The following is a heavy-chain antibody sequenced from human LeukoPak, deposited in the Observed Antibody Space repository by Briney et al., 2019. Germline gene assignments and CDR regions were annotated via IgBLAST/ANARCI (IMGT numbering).Heavy chain of an antibody. J-gene: IGHJ6*02. CDR3: ARDMKAYDSSYGMDV. Sequence: GGSLRLSCAASGFTLSFYNMNWVRQAPGKGLEWVSFISSSTYIYYADSGKGRFTISRDNAKNSLYLQMNSLRAEDTAVYYCARDMKAYDSSYGMDVWGQGTTVTVSS. D-gene: IGHD3-22*01. CDR2: ISSSTYI. CDR1: GFTLSFYN. V-gene: IGHV3-21*01.